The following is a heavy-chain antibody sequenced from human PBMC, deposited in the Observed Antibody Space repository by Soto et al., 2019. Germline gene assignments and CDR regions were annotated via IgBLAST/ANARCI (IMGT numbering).Heavy chain of an antibody. Sequence: QVQLVQSGAEVKKPGSSVKVSCKASGGIFSNFAFNWMRQAPGQGLEWMGGIIPTLGTPHYAQKFLGRVTITADESTRTVYMEMSSLTVEDTAAYYCARVGLGAYEYWGQGTLVIVSS. CDR1: GGIFSNFA. J-gene: IGHJ1*01. CDR2: IIPTLGTP. CDR3: ARVGLGAYEY. D-gene: IGHD3-22*01. V-gene: IGHV1-69*01.